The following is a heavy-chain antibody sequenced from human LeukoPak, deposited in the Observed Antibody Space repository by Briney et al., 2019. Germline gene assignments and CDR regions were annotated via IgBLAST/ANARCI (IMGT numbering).Heavy chain of an antibody. D-gene: IGHD4-17*01. CDR3: ASQIYGDSGGNWFDP. CDR2: ISAYNGNT. Sequence: ASVKVSCKASGYTFTGYGISWVRQAPGQGLEWMGWISAYNGNTNYAQKLQGRVTMTTDTSTSTAYMELRSLRSDDTAVYYCASQIYGDSGGNWFDPWGQGTLVTVSS. V-gene: IGHV1-18*01. J-gene: IGHJ5*02. CDR1: GYTFTGYG.